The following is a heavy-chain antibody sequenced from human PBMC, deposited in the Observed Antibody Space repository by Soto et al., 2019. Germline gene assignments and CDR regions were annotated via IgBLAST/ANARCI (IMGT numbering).Heavy chain of an antibody. D-gene: IGHD2-15*01. CDR1: GFTFSDYY. J-gene: IGHJ5*02. CDR3: AGGPNNGSSWWLDP. V-gene: IGHV3-11*06. CDR2: ISYGSSYT. Sequence: QVQLVESGGGLVKPGGTLRLSCTGSGFTFSDYYMTWIRQAPGKGLEWVSYISYGSSYTKYADSVKGRFTISRDNAKNSLFLQMNNLRTEDTAIYYCAGGPNNGSSWWLDPGGRGALVTASS.